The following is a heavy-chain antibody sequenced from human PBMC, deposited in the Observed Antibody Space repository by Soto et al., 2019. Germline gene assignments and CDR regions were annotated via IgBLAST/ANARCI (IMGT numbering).Heavy chain of an antibody. CDR3: ARVLGRGYSGYDSPHYYYYCMDV. CDR2: IWYDGSNK. J-gene: IGHJ6*02. D-gene: IGHD5-12*01. CDR1: GFTFSSYG. V-gene: IGHV3-33*01. Sequence: GGSLRLSCAASGFTFSSYGMHWVRQAPGKGLEWVAVIWYDGSNKYYADSVKGRFTISRDNSKNTLYLQMNSLRAEDTAVYYCARVLGRGYSGYDSPHYYYYCMDVWGQGTTVTVSS.